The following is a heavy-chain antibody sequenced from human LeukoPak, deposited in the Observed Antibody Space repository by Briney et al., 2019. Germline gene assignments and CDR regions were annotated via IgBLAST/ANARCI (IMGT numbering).Heavy chain of an antibody. J-gene: IGHJ6*03. V-gene: IGHV1-2*02. CDR1: GYTFTGYY. D-gene: IGHD3-16*01. CDR3: ARGDYYLWGRDYYYYMDV. Sequence: ASVKVSCKASGYTFTGYYMRWVRQAPGQGLEWMGWINPNSGGTNYAQKFQGRVTMTRDTSISTAYMELSSLKSDDTAMYYCARGDYYLWGRDYYYYMDVWGKGTTVTVSS. CDR2: INPNSGGT.